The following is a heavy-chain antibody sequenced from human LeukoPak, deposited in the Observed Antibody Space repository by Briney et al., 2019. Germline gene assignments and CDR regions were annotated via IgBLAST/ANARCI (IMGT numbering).Heavy chain of an antibody. V-gene: IGHV3-21*01. J-gene: IGHJ4*02. D-gene: IGHD6-19*01. Sequence: GGSLRLSCAASGFTFSSYSMNWVRQAPGKGLEWVSSISSSSSYIYYADSVKGRFTISRDNAKNSLYLQMNSLRAEDTAVYYCARVGQWLVLEEYYFDHWGQGTLVTVSS. CDR1: GFTFSSYS. CDR3: ARVGQWLVLEEYYFDH. CDR2: ISSSSSYI.